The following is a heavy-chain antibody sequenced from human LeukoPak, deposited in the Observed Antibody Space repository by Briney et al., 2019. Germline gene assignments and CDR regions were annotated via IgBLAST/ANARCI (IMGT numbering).Heavy chain of an antibody. D-gene: IGHD2-15*01. CDR1: GYTLTELP. J-gene: IGHJ1*01. CDR2: FDPEDGET. CDR3: ATSPIRYCSGGSCYSGVPDFQH. Sequence: ASVKVSCKVSGYTLTELPMHWVRQAPGKGLEWMGGFDPEDGETIYAQKFQGRDTMTEDTSTDTAYMELSSLRSEDTAVYYCATSPIRYCSGGSCYSGVPDFQHWGQGTLVTVSS. V-gene: IGHV1-24*01.